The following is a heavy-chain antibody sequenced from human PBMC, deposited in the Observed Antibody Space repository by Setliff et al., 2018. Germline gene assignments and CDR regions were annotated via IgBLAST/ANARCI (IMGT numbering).Heavy chain of an antibody. D-gene: IGHD2-2*01. CDR2: ISGYNGYI. J-gene: IGHJ3*02. CDR1: GYTFAKYG. CDR3: ARAPGTVVVPASRSAFDI. V-gene: IGHV1-18*01. Sequence: ASVKVSCKAFGYTFAKYGTSWVRQAPGQGLEWMGWISGYNGYIIYAQKLQGRVTMTTDTSTSTAYMEVRSLRSDDTAVYYCARAPGTVVVPASRSAFDIWGQGTMVTVSS.